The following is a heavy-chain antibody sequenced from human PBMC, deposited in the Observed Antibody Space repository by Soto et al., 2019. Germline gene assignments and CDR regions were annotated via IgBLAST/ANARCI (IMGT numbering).Heavy chain of an antibody. V-gene: IGHV3-33*01. CDR2: IWYDGSNE. D-gene: IGHD6-13*01. CDR3: ARAALAAAGAGDPYYFDY. J-gene: IGHJ4*02. Sequence: GGSLRLSCAASGFTFRSYGMHWVRQAPGKGLEWVAVIWYDGSNEYYVDSVQGRFTISRDNSKNTLYLQMNSLRVEDTAVCYCARAALAAAGAGDPYYFDYWGPGTLVTVSS. CDR1: GFTFRSYG.